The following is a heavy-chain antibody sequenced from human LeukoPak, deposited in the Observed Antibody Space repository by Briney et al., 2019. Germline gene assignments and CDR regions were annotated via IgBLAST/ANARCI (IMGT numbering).Heavy chain of an antibody. CDR1: GGSTSSSSYY. D-gene: IGHD3-22*01. J-gene: IGHJ4*02. V-gene: IGHV4-39*01. CDR2: IYYSGST. CDR3: ARHDDSSDLYQPFDY. Sequence: SETLSLTCTVAGGSTSSSSYYWGWTRQPPGKGLEWIGSIYYSGSTYYNPSLKSRVTISVDTSKNRFSLKLSSVTAADTAVYYCARHDDSSDLYQPFDYWGQGTLVTVSS.